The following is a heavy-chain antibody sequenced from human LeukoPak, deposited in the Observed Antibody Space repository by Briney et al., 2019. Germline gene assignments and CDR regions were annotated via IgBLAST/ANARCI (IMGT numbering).Heavy chain of an antibody. J-gene: IGHJ4*02. D-gene: IGHD6-19*01. V-gene: IGHV3-23*01. CDR1: GFTFSNYA. CDR2: ISGSGGST. CDR3: AEAFDVHSSGWSRTPVDY. Sequence: GGSLRLSCAASGFTFSNYAMSWVRQAPGKGLEWVSTISGSGGSTYYADSVKGRFTISRDNSKYTLYLQMNSLRADDTAVYYCAEAFDVHSSGWSRTPVDYWGQGTLVTVSS.